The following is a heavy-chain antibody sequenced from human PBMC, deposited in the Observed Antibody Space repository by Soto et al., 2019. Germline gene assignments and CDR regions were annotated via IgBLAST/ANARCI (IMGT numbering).Heavy chain of an antibody. D-gene: IGHD1-1*01. Sequence: PGGSLRLSCGASGFTIGTHVMHWVLQAPGKGLEWVSSLNFYGGSTYYADSVKVRFTISRDNSKNTLYLQMNSLSAEDTALYYCAKDKPGTTAFDIWGRGTLVTVSS. CDR3: AKDKPGTTAFDI. CDR1: GFTIGTHV. J-gene: IGHJ3*02. CDR2: LNFYGGST. V-gene: IGHV3-23*01.